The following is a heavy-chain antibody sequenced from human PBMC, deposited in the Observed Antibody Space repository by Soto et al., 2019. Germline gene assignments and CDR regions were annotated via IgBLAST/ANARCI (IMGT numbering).Heavy chain of an antibody. CDR2: ISATGKN. J-gene: IGHJ4*02. Sequence: QVQLQASGPGRVKPSETLSLTCSVSGGSITDYSWNWIRQTAGKGLEWIGRISATGKNQVNPSLQSRVTMSLDTSKTQFSLKLTSVTAADTAVYYCAWESGENWSYAAYWGQGTLVTVSS. V-gene: IGHV4-4*07. CDR1: GGSITDYS. CDR3: AWESGENWSYAAY. D-gene: IGHD1-7*01.